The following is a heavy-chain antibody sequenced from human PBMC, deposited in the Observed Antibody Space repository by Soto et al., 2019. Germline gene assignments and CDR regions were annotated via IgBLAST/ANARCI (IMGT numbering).Heavy chain of an antibody. D-gene: IGHD3-22*01. V-gene: IGHV1-69*13. J-gene: IGHJ4*02. CDR2: IIPIFGTA. CDR1: GGTFSSYP. CDR3: ARVQYYYDSSGYYLRYFDY. Sequence: SVKVSCKASGGTFSSYPISWVRQAPGQGLEWMGGIIPIFGTANYAQKFQGRVTITADESTSTAYMELSSLRSEDTAVYYCARVQYYYDSSGYYLRYFDYWGQGTLVTVSS.